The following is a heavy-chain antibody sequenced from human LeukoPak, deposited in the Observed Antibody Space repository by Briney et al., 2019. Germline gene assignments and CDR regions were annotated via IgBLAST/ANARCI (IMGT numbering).Heavy chain of an antibody. J-gene: IGHJ5*02. CDR2: ISYNGSNK. V-gene: IGHV3-30*18. D-gene: IGHD3-10*01. CDR1: GFTFSSYG. CDR3: AKSYGSGSYPDSHH. Sequence: GGSLRLSCAASGFTFSSYGMHWVRQAPGKGLEWVAVISYNGSNKYYADSVKGRFTISRDNSKNTLYLQMNSLRAEDTAVYYCAKSYGSGSYPDSHHWGQGTLVTVSS.